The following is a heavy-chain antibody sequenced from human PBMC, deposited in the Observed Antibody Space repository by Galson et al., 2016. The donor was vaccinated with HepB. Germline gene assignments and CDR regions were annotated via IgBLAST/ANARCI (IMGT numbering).Heavy chain of an antibody. V-gene: IGHV1-46*01. CDR2: INPNGGTT. CDR3: ARGPMWEGSCSCGHGYAWFDP. D-gene: IGHD5-18*01. CDR1: GYSFTSYH. J-gene: IGHJ5*02. Sequence: SVKVSCNASGYSFTSYHMHWVRQAPGQDFEWMGLINPNGGTTSYVEKLQGRVTMTRDASTSTVYVELRSLRSEDTAVYYCARGPMWEGSCSCGHGYAWFDPWGQGTQVTVSS.